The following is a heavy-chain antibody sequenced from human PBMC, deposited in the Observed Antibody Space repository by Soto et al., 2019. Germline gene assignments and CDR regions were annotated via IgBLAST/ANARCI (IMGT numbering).Heavy chain of an antibody. CDR1: GYTFTSYD. J-gene: IGHJ4*02. CDR3: ASRIVVVPSTLVDY. Sequence: QVQLVQSGAEVKKPGASVKVSCKASGYTFTSYDINWVRQATGQGLEWMGWMNPNSGNTGYAQKLQGRVTMTMNTSISTAYMELSSLRSEDTAVYYCASRIVVVPSTLVDYWGQGTLVTVSS. D-gene: IGHD2-2*01. V-gene: IGHV1-8*01. CDR2: MNPNSGNT.